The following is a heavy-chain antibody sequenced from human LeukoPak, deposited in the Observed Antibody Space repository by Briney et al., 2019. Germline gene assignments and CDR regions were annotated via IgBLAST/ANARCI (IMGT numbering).Heavy chain of an antibody. CDR3: ARGMRSIAARPLIYFDY. V-gene: IGHV4-34*01. J-gene: IGHJ4*02. D-gene: IGHD6-6*01. Sequence: SETLSLTCAVYGGSFSGYYWSWIRQPPGKGLEWIGEINHSGSTNYNPSLKSRVTISVDTSKNQFSLKLSSVTAADTAVYYCARGMRSIAARPLIYFDYWGQGTLVTVSS. CDR2: INHSGST. CDR1: GGSFSGYY.